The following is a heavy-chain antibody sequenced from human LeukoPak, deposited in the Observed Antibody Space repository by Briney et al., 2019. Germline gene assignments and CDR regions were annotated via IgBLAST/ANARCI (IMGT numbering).Heavy chain of an antibody. CDR1: GYTFTGYY. CDR2: INPNSGGT. V-gene: IGHV1-2*02. Sequence: ASVKVSCKASGYTFTGYYMHWVRQAPGQGLEWMGWINPNSGGTNYAQKFQGRVTMTRDTSTSTAYMELSRLRSDDTAVYYCARRGSYYYDSSGYLIDYWGQGTLVTVSS. CDR3: ARRGSYYYDSSGYLIDY. D-gene: IGHD3-22*01. J-gene: IGHJ4*02.